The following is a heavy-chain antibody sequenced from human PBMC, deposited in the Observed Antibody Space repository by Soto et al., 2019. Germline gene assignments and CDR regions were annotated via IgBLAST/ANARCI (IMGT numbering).Heavy chain of an antibody. Sequence: QVQLVQSGAEVKKPGSSVKVSCKASGGTFSSYTISWVRQAPGQGLEWMGRSIPILGIANYAQKFQGRVTITADKSTSTAYMELSSLRSEDTAVYYCARDLMGYCSGGSCFYYYYYYMEVWGKGPRSPSP. CDR2: SIPILGIA. V-gene: IGHV1-69*08. J-gene: IGHJ6*03. CDR1: GGTFSSYT. CDR3: ARDLMGYCSGGSCFYYYYYYMEV. D-gene: IGHD2-15*01.